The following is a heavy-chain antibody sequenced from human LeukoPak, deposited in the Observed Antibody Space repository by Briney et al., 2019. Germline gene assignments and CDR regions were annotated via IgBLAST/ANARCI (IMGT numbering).Heavy chain of an antibody. CDR3: ASITMVRGVIPGKYYFDY. Sequence: VASVKVSCKASGYTFSGYYVHWVRQAPGQGLEWMGWINPNSGDTKYAQKFQGRVTMTRDTSINTAYMELSRLRSDDTAVYYCASITMVRGVIPGKYYFDYWGQGTLVTVSS. D-gene: IGHD3-10*01. CDR2: INPNSGDT. J-gene: IGHJ4*02. CDR1: GYTFSGYY. V-gene: IGHV1-2*02.